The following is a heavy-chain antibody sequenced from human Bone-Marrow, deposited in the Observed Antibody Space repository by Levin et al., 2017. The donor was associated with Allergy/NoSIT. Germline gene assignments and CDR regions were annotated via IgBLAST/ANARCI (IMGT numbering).Heavy chain of an antibody. J-gene: IGHJ4*02. CDR3: AREKVVIDS. CDR2: IYYNGNT. V-gene: IGHV4-30-4*01. CDR1: GGSISSGEYY. Sequence: LRLSCTVSGGSISSGEYYWSWIRQPPGKGLEWIGYIYYNGNTYYNPSLKSRLSISVDTSKNQFSLDLNSVTAADTAVYYCAREKVVIDSWGQGTLVTVSS. D-gene: IGHD3-22*01.